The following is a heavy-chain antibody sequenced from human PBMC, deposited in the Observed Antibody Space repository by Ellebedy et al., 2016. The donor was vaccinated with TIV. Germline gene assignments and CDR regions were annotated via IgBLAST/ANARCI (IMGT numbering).Heavy chain of an antibody. J-gene: IGHJ4*02. V-gene: IGHV3-66*01. Sequence: GESLKISCAASGFTVNSNYMSWVRQAPGKGLEWVSVIYTNGKTFYADSVKDRFAISRENSKNTVFLQMNSLRVEDTAVYFCARGVRFFYYFDLWGQGAPVTVSS. CDR2: IYTNGKT. CDR1: GFTVNSNY. CDR3: ARGVRFFYYFDL. D-gene: IGHD3-3*01.